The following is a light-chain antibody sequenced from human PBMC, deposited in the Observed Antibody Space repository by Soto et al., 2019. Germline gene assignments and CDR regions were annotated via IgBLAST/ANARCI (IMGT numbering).Light chain of an antibody. CDR3: SSYTSSHTRV. CDR1: SSDVGGYDF. Sequence: QSVLTQPASVSGSPGQSITISCTGTSSDVGGYDFVSWYQHRPGKAPKLIIYDVNNRPSGLSNRFSGSKSGNTASLTISGLQTEDEADYYCSSYTSSHTRVFGTGTKV. CDR2: DVN. V-gene: IGLV2-14*01. J-gene: IGLJ1*01.